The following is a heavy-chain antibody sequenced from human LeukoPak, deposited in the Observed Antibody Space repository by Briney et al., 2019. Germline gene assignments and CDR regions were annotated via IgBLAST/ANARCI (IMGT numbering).Heavy chain of an antibody. CDR1: GYTFTDYY. CDR2: INPNSGGT. V-gene: IGHV1-2*02. J-gene: IGHJ4*02. D-gene: IGHD3-22*01. Sequence: ASVKVSCKASGYTFTDYYMHWARQAPGQGLEWMGWINPNSGGTNYAQKFQGRVTMTRDTSISTAYMELSRLRSDDTAVYYCARASYYYDSSGYPGYYFDYWGQGTLVTVSS. CDR3: ARASYYYDSSGYPGYYFDY.